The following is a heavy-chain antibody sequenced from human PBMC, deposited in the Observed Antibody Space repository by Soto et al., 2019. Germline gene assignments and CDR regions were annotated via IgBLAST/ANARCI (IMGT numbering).Heavy chain of an antibody. V-gene: IGHV3-9*01. D-gene: IGHD3-3*01. Sequence: EVQLVESGGGLVQPGRSLRLSCAASGFTFDDYSMHWVRQAPGKGLEWVSGISWNRGSIGYADSVKGRFTVSRDNAKKSLYLQMNSLRDEDTALYYCAKDMYVRLAWLLSRTYYYYGMDVWGQGTTVTVSS. CDR1: GFTFDDYS. CDR3: AKDMYVRLAWLLSRTYYYYGMDV. CDR2: ISWNRGSI. J-gene: IGHJ6*02.